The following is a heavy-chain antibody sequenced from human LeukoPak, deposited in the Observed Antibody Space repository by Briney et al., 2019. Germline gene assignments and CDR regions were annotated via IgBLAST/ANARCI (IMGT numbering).Heavy chain of an antibody. CDR2: ISGSGGST. CDR3: AKLAFHYDILTGYYSDY. D-gene: IGHD3-9*01. J-gene: IGHJ4*02. Sequence: GGSLRLSCAASGFIFSSYGMHWVRQAPGKGLEWVSAISGSGGSTYYADSVKGRFTISRDNSKNTLYLQMNSLRAEDTAVYYCAKLAFHYDILTGYYSDYWGQGTLVTVSS. V-gene: IGHV3-23*01. CDR1: GFIFSSYG.